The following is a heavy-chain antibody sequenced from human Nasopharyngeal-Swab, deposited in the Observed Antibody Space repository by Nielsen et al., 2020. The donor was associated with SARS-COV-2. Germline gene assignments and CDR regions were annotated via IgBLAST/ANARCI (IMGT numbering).Heavy chain of an antibody. CDR1: GGSVSSGSYY. CDR3: AWGGSGSYSYFDY. J-gene: IGHJ4*02. Sequence: SETLSLTCTVSGGSVSSGSYYWSWIRQPPGKGLEWLGYIYYSGSTNYNPSLKSRVTISVDTSKNQFSLKLSSVTAADTAVYYCAWGGSGSYSYFDYWGQGALVTVSS. D-gene: IGHD3-10*01. V-gene: IGHV4-61*01. CDR2: IYYSGST.